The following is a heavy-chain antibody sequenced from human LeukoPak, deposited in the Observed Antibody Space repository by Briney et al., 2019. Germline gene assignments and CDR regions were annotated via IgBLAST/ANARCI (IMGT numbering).Heavy chain of an antibody. J-gene: IGHJ4*02. CDR2: IYHSGIT. CDR1: DYSISSGYGYY. Sequence: SETLSLTCTVSDYSISSGYGYYWGWIRQPPGKGLEWIGNIYHSGITYYNHFNSSLKSRVTISIDTSKNQFSLKVNSVTAADTAIYYCASPGGRLRPYFDYWGQGTLVTVSS. CDR3: ASPGGRLRPYFDY. D-gene: IGHD3-16*01. V-gene: IGHV4-38-2*02.